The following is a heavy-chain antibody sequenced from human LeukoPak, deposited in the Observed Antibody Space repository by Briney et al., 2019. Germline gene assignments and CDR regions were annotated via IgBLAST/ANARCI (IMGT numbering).Heavy chain of an antibody. Sequence: GGSLRLSCAASGFTFSSYSMNWVRQAPGKGLEWVSSISSSSYIYYADSVKGRFTISRDNAKNSLYLQMNSLRAEDTAVYYCARDLVVPAATTGEAYYYYGMDVWGKGTTVTVSS. CDR1: GFTFSSYS. CDR3: ARDLVVPAATTGEAYYYYGMDV. V-gene: IGHV3-21*01. D-gene: IGHD2-2*01. CDR2: ISSSSYI. J-gene: IGHJ6*04.